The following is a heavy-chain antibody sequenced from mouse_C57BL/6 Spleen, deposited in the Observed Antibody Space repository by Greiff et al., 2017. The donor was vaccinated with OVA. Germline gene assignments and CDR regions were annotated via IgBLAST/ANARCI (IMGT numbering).Heavy chain of an antibody. Sequence: EVKLQESGAELVRPGASVKLSCTASGFNIKDYYMHWVKQRPEQGLEWIGRIDPEDGDTEYAPKFQGKATMTADTSSNTAYLQLSSLTSEDTAVYYCTSVITTVVEGFAYWGQGTLVTVSA. CDR2: IDPEDGDT. V-gene: IGHV14-1*01. CDR3: TSVITTVVEGFAY. D-gene: IGHD1-1*01. J-gene: IGHJ3*01. CDR1: GFNIKDYY.